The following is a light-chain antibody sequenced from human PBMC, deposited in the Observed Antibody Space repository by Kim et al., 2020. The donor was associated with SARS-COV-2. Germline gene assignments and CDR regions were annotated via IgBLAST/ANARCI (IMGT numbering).Light chain of an antibody. V-gene: IGKV1-5*03. CDR3: QQYNSYPWT. CDR1: QSISSW. Sequence: ASVRYKVTIPCRASQSISSWLAWYQQKPGKAPKLLIYKASSLESGVPSRFSGSGSGTEFTLTISSLQPDDFATYYCQQYNSYPWTFGQGTKVDIK. J-gene: IGKJ1*01. CDR2: KAS.